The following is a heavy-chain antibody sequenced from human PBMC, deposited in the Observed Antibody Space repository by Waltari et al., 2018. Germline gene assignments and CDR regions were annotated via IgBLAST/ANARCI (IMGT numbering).Heavy chain of an antibody. V-gene: IGHV3-7*01. CDR3: ARSPDSSGWCDY. CDR1: GFPFSRYW. J-gene: IGHJ4*02. D-gene: IGHD6-19*01. CDR2: IKQDGSEK. Sequence: EVQLVESGGGLVQPGGSLRLSCAASGFPFSRYWMGWVRQAPGKGLEWGANIKQDGSEKYYVDSVKGRFTISRDNAKNSLYLQMNSLRAEDTAVYYCARSPDSSGWCDYWGQGTLVTVSS.